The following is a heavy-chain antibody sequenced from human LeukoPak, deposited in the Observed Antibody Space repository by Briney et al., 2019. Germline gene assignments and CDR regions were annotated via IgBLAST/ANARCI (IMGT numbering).Heavy chain of an antibody. Sequence: ASVKVSWKASGYTFTTYAMNWVRQAPGQGLEWMGWINTNTGNPTYAQGFTGRFVFSLDTSVSTAYLQISSLKAEDTAVYYCARVSNYYDPSGYYYPGHFDDWGQGTLVTVSS. V-gene: IGHV7-4-1*02. J-gene: IGHJ4*02. CDR3: ARVSNYYDPSGYYYPGHFDD. D-gene: IGHD3-22*01. CDR2: INTNTGNP. CDR1: GYTFTTYA.